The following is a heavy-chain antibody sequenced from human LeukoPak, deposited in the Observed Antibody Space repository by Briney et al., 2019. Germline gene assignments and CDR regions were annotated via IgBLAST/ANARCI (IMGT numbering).Heavy chain of an antibody. CDR2: ISGSGGST. J-gene: IGHJ4*02. V-gene: IGHV3-23*01. CDR1: GFTFSSYA. D-gene: IGHD3-9*01. CDR3: AKEWYYDILTGYYSYFDY. Sequence: GGSLRLSCAASGFTFSSYAMSWVRQAPGKGLEWVSAISGSGGSTYYADSVKGRFTISRDNSKNTLYLQMNSLRAEDTAVYYCAKEWYYDILTGYYSYFDYWGQGTLVTVSS.